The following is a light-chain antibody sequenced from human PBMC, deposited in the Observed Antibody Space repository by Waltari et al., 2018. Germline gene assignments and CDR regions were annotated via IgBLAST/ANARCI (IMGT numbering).Light chain of an antibody. J-gene: IGLJ3*02. CDR2: DVS. CDR1: SSDVGGYTY. Sequence: QSALTQPRSVSGSPGQSVTISCTGTSSDVGGYTYVSWYQQHPGKAPKLMIYDVSKRPSGVPDRFSGSKSGITASLTISWLQAEDEADYYCCSYAGSYTWVFGGGTKLTVL. V-gene: IGLV2-11*01. CDR3: CSYAGSYTWV.